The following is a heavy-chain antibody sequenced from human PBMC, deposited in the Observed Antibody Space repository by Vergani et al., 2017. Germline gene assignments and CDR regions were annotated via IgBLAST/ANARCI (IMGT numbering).Heavy chain of an antibody. V-gene: IGHV4-30-4*01. CDR3: ARVGGCSGGSCHSLLDY. CDR2: IYYSGST. Sequence: QVQLQESGPGLVKPSQTLSLTCTVSGGSISSGDYYWSWIRQPPGKGLEWIGYIYYSGSTYYHPSLKSRVTISVYTSKNQFSLKLSSVTAADTAVYYCARVGGCSGGSCHSLLDYWGQGTLVTVSS. J-gene: IGHJ4*02. D-gene: IGHD2-15*01. CDR1: GGSISSGDYY.